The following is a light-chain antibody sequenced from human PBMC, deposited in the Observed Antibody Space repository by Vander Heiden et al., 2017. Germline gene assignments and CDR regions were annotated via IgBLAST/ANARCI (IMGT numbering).Light chain of an antibody. CDR1: NIGSKS. J-gene: IGLJ2*01. Sequence: SYVLTQPPSVSVAPGQTARITCGVNNIGSKSVHWYQQKPGQAPVLVVYDDSDRTSGIPERVSGSNSGNTATLTTSRVEAGDEADYYCQVGDRSSDNVEFGGGTKLTVL. CDR2: DDS. V-gene: IGLV3-21*02. CDR3: QVGDRSSDNVE.